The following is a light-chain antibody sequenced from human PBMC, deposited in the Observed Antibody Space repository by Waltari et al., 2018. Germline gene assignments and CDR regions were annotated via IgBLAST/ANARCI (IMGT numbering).Light chain of an antibody. CDR1: QRVSTS. Sequence: EIELTQSPATLSLSPGERATLSCRASQRVSTSLAWYQQKPGQPPRLLIHDASNSATGTPARFSGSGSGTDFTLTIGSLEPEDFAVYYCQQHGKWPLSFGGGTKVEI. V-gene: IGKV3-11*01. CDR2: DAS. CDR3: QQHGKWPLS. J-gene: IGKJ4*01.